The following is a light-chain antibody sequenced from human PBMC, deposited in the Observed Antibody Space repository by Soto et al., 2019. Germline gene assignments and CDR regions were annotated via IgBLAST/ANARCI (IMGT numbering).Light chain of an antibody. Sequence: DIQMTQSPSSLSASVGDRVTITCQASQDIRKYLNWYQQKPGKAPKLLIYEASNLQTGVPSRFSGSGAETDFTFTISSLQPEDIATYYCQRYDNVFGQGTRLEIK. CDR2: EAS. J-gene: IGKJ5*01. CDR3: QRYDNV. V-gene: IGKV1-33*01. CDR1: QDIRKY.